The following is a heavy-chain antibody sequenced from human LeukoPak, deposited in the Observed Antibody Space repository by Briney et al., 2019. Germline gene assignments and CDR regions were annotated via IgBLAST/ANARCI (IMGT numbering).Heavy chain of an antibody. CDR3: ARIIAVAGNYYYYYMDV. Sequence: ASVKVSCKASGYTFTGYYMHWVRQAPGQGLEWMGWINPNSGGTNYAQKFQGRVTMTRDTSISTAYMELSRLRSDDTAVYYCARIIAVAGNYYYYYMDVWGKGTPVTVSS. CDR1: GYTFTGYY. J-gene: IGHJ6*03. CDR2: INPNSGGT. V-gene: IGHV1-2*02. D-gene: IGHD6-19*01.